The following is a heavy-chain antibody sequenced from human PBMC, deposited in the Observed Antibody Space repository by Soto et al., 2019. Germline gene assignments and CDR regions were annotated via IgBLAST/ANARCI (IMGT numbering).Heavy chain of an antibody. CDR3: SKTQDSWSLRIDLCY. CDR1: GFSLSTSGVG. Sequence: QITLKESGPTLVKPTQTLTLTCTFSGFSLSTSGVGVGWIRQPPGKALEWLALIYWDDDKRYSPSLKSRLTNPKEPLKNQVVPNMDQQEPVDKTTIFRSKTQDSWSLRIDLCYRGQGTLVTVSS. CDR2: IYWDDDK. V-gene: IGHV2-5*02. D-gene: IGHD1-26*01. J-gene: IGHJ4*02.